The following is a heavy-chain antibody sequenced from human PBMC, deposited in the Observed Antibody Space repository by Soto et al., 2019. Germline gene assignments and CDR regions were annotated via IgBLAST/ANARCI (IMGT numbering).Heavy chain of an antibody. V-gene: IGHV4-30-4*01. Sequence: QVQPQESGPGLVKPSQTLSLTCTVSGGSISSGDYYWSWIRQPPGKGLEWIGYIYYSGSTYYNPSLKSRVTISVDTSKNQFSLKLSSVTAADTAVYYCARARFLEWLLSGWFDPWGQGTLVTVSS. J-gene: IGHJ5*02. CDR3: ARARFLEWLLSGWFDP. CDR1: GGSISSGDYY. CDR2: IYYSGST. D-gene: IGHD3-3*01.